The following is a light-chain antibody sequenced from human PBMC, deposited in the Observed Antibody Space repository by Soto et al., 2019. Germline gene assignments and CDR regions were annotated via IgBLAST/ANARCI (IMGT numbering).Light chain of an antibody. Sequence: EIVMTQSPATLSVSLGERATLSCRASQSVSTYVTYLAWYQQKPGQAPRLLIYDAVNRVTGIPARFSGSGSGTDFTLTISSLEPEDFAVYYCQQYGSSPRTFGQGTKVDIK. CDR3: QQYGSSPRT. CDR2: DAV. CDR1: QSVSTYVTY. V-gene: IGKV3-20*01. J-gene: IGKJ1*01.